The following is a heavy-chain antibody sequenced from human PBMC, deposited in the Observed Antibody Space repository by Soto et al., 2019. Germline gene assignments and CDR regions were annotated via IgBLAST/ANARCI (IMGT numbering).Heavy chain of an antibody. CDR3: ARSSLYYGGTSSIDY. J-gene: IGHJ4*02. CDR1: GGPLSSYT. CDR2: IFPILRIA. D-gene: IGHD4-17*01. Sequence: QVQLVQSGAEVKKPGSSVKVSWKASGGPLSSYTTSWVRQAPGQGLEWMGRIFPILRIANYAQKFQGRVTITADKSTSTAYMELISLRSEDTAVYYCARSSLYYGGTSSIDYWGQGTLVTVSS. V-gene: IGHV1-69*02.